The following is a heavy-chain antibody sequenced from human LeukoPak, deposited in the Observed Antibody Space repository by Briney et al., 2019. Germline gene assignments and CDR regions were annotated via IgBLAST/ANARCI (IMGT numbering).Heavy chain of an antibody. CDR2: ISGDGYAT. Sequence: PGGALSLSCAASGFSFDDYAMHWVRQAPGKGLEWVCLISGDGYATYYADSVKGRFTISRDNAKNSLYLQMNSLRAEDTAVYYCARDHYDILAGYTNWFDPWGQGTLVTVSS. V-gene: IGHV3-43*02. D-gene: IGHD3-9*01. CDR3: ARDHYDILAGYTNWFDP. J-gene: IGHJ5*02. CDR1: GFSFDDYA.